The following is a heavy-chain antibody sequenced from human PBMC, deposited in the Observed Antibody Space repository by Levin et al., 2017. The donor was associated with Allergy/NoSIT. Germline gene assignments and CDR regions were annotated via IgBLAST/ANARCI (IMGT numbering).Heavy chain of an antibody. J-gene: IGHJ4*02. CDR2: IWYDGSNK. V-gene: IGHV3-33*01. CDR3: ARERGAYSSGWYCDFDY. CDR1: GFTFSSYG. Sequence: GGSLRLSCAASGFTFSSYGMHWVRQAPGKGLEWVAVIWYDGSNKYYADSVKGRFTISRDNSKNTLYLQMNSLRAEDTAVYYCARERGAYSSGWYCDFDYWGQGTLVTVSS. D-gene: IGHD6-19*01.